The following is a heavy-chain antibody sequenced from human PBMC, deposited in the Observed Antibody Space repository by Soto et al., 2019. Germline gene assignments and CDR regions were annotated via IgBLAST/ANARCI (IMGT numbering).Heavy chain of an antibody. Sequence: ASVKVSCKASKYTFTKYGMHWVRQAPGQRLEWMGWINAGNGDTKYSQKFQGRVTITRDTSASTAYMELSSLRSEDTAVYYCVRDGAVAGNINFDYWGQGTLVTSPQ. CDR1: KYTFTKYG. CDR2: INAGNGDT. V-gene: IGHV1-3*01. CDR3: VRDGAVAGNINFDY. J-gene: IGHJ4*02. D-gene: IGHD6-19*01.